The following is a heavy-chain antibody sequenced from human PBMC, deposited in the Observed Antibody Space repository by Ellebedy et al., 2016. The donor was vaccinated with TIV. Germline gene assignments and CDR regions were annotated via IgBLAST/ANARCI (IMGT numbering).Heavy chain of an antibody. Sequence: GESLKISCAASGFTFSTYGMHWVRQAPGKGLEWVAVIWSDGGNKYYADSVKGRFTISRDNSKSTLYLQMNSLGAEDTAVYCCARDRGLTGTGAFDYWGQGTLVTVSS. CDR2: IWSDGGNK. V-gene: IGHV3-33*01. D-gene: IGHD1-20*01. J-gene: IGHJ4*02. CDR3: ARDRGLTGTGAFDY. CDR1: GFTFSTYG.